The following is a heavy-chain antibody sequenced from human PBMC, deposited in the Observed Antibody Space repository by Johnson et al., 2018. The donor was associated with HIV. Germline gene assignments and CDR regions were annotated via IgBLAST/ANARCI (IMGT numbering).Heavy chain of an antibody. CDR3: ARRDDSRNGAFDI. V-gene: IGHV3-30*02. Sequence: QVQLVESGGGVVQPGGSLRLSCAASGFTFSSYGMHWVRQAPGKGLEWVAFIRYDGSNKYYADSVKGRFTISRDNSKNTLYLQMNSLRAEDTAVYYCARRDDSRNGAFDIWGQGTMVTGSS. CDR2: IRYDGSNK. J-gene: IGHJ3*02. D-gene: IGHD3-22*01. CDR1: GFTFSSYG.